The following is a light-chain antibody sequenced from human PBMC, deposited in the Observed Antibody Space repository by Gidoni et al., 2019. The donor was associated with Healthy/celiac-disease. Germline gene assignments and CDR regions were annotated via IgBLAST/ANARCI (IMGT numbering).Light chain of an antibody. CDR2: KAS. V-gene: IGKV1-5*03. CDR3: QQYNSYSWT. CDR1: QSISSW. J-gene: IGKJ1*01. Sequence: DIQMNQSPSTLSASVGDRVTITCRASQSISSWLAWYQQKPGKAPKLLIYKASSLDSGVPSRFRGSGSGTAFPLTISSLQPDDFATYYCQQYNSYSWTFGQGTKVDIK.